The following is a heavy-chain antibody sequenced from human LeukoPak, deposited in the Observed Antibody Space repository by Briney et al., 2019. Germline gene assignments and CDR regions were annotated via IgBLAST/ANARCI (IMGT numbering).Heavy chain of an antibody. CDR1: GASISSGSSY. CDR2: IYTNGNT. D-gene: IGHD3-22*01. CDR3: ARAPSYDSSGYYYPQDY. Sequence: SETLSLTCTVSGASISSGSSYWSWIRQPAGKGLDWIGRIYTNGNTNYNPSLKSRVTISVDTSKNQFSLKLSSVTAADTAVYYCARAPSYDSSGYYYPQDYWGQGTLVTVSS. J-gene: IGHJ4*02. V-gene: IGHV4-61*02.